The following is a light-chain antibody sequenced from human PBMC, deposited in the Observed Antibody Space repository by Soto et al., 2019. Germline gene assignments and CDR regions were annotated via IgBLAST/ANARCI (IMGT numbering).Light chain of an antibody. Sequence: EIVLTQSPGTLSVSPGERATLSCRASQSVSSSYLAWYQQKPGQAPRLLIYGASSRATGIPDRFSGSGSGTDFTLTRSRLEPEDFAVYYCQHYGSSLWTFGQGTEVEIK. CDR3: QHYGSSLWT. CDR2: GAS. CDR1: QSVSSSY. V-gene: IGKV3-20*01. J-gene: IGKJ1*01.